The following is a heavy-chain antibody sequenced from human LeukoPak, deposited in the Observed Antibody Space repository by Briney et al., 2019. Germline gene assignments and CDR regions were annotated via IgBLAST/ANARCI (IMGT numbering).Heavy chain of an antibody. CDR1: GGSISSSSYY. CDR3: ARQDSSGWYEAFDI. J-gene: IGHJ3*02. V-gene: IGHV4-39*01. CDR2: IYHSGST. D-gene: IGHD6-19*01. Sequence: SETLSLTCTVSGGSISSSSYYWGWIRQPPGKGLEWIGSIYHSGSTYYNPSLKSRVTISVDTSKNQFSLKLSSVTAADTAVYYCARQDSSGWYEAFDIWGQGTMVTVSS.